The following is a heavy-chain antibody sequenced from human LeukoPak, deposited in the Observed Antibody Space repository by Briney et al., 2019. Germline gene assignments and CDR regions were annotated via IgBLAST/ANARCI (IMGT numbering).Heavy chain of an antibody. CDR3: AREGDYDFWSGYYNPRGFDY. D-gene: IGHD3-3*01. Sequence: ASVKVSCKASGYTFTNYAMHWVRQAPGQGLEWMGWINTGNGNTKYSEKFQGRVTITRDTSASTAYMELSSLESEDTAMYYCAREGDYDFWSGYYNPRGFDYWGQGTQATVSS. CDR2: INTGNGNT. CDR1: GYTFTNYA. V-gene: IGHV1-3*04. J-gene: IGHJ4*02.